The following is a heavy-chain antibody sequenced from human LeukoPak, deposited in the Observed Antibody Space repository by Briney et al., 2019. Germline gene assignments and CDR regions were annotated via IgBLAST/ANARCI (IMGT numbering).Heavy chain of an antibody. D-gene: IGHD3-10*01. CDR3: ARDIWLQDY. Sequence: GGSLRLSCAASGLTFSSYWMSWVRQAPGKGLEWVANIKQDGSEKYYVDSVKGRFTISRDNAKNSLYLQMNSLRAEDTAVYYCARDIWLQDYWGQGTLVTVSS. CDR2: IKQDGSEK. CDR1: GLTFSSYW. J-gene: IGHJ4*02. V-gene: IGHV3-7*01.